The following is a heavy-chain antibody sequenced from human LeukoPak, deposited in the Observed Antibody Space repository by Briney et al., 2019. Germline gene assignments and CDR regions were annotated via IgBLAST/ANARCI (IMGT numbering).Heavy chain of an antibody. D-gene: IGHD6-13*01. CDR3: ARVGDSSSWFSDYWYFDL. V-gene: IGHV4-34*01. Sequence: SETLSLTCAVYGGSFSGYYWSWIRQLPGKGLEWIGEINHSGSTNYNPSLKSRVTISVDTSKNQFSLKLSSVTAADTAVYYCARVGDSSSWFSDYWYFDLWGRGTLVTVSS. J-gene: IGHJ2*01. CDR1: GGSFSGYY. CDR2: INHSGST.